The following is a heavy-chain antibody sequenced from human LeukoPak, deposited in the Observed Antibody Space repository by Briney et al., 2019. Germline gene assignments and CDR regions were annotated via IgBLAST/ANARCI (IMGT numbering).Heavy chain of an antibody. V-gene: IGHV4-59*08. Sequence: SETLSLTCTVSGVSISSYYWNWIRQAPGKGLEWIGYIYYTGDTKFNPSLKSRVTISLDTSKNQFPLKLTSVTAADTAVYYCTRHPRIIAGNPYFDYWGQGTVVTVSS. CDR1: GVSISSYY. D-gene: IGHD6-13*01. CDR3: TRHPRIIAGNPYFDY. CDR2: IYYTGDT. J-gene: IGHJ4*02.